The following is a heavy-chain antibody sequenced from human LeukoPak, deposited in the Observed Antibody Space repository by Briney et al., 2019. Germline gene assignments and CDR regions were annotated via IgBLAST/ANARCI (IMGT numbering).Heavy chain of an antibody. CDR3: APVTWDRSLFDY. V-gene: IGHV3-48*01. Sequence: PGGSLRLSCAASGFTFSSYSMNWVRQAPGKGLEWVSYISSSSGTIYYADSVKGRSTISRDNAKNSLYLQMNSLRAEDTAVYYCAPVTWDRSLFDYWGQGTLVTVSS. D-gene: IGHD4-11*01. J-gene: IGHJ4*02. CDR1: GFTFSSYS. CDR2: ISSSSGTI.